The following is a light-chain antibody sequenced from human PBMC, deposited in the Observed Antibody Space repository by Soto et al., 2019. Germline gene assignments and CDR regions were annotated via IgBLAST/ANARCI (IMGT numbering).Light chain of an antibody. CDR3: QQANSFPWT. CDR2: AAS. J-gene: IGKJ1*01. Sequence: DIQMTQSPSSVSASVGDRVTMTCRASQDISSWLVWYQQKPGKAPKLLIYAASSLQSGVPSRFSGSGSGTDFSLTISSLQPEDFATYSCQQANSFPWTFGQGTKVEIK. V-gene: IGKV1-12*01. CDR1: QDISSW.